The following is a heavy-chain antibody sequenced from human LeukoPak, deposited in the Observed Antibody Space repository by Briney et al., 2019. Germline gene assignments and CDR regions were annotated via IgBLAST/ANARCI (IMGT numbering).Heavy chain of an antibody. D-gene: IGHD3-9*01. CDR1: GGSISSFY. Sequence: PSETLSLTCTVSGGSISSFYWSWIRQPAGRGLEWIGYIHYSGSTNYNPSLKSRATISVDTSKNQFSLKLSSVTAADTAVYYCARVQSDILTGYRDYFDYWGQGTLVTVSS. CDR2: IHYSGST. J-gene: IGHJ4*02. V-gene: IGHV4-59*01. CDR3: ARVQSDILTGYRDYFDY.